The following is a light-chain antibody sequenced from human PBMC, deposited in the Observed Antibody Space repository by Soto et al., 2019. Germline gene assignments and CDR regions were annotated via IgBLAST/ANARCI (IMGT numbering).Light chain of an antibody. V-gene: IGKV1-5*03. J-gene: IGKJ1*01. Sequence: DIQMTQSPSTLSGSVGDRVTITCRASQTISSWVAWYQQKPGKAPKLLIYKASTLKSGVPSRFSGSGSGTEFPLTISRLQPDDFATYYCQHYNSYADAFGPGTKVQLK. CDR3: QHYNSYADA. CDR2: KAS. CDR1: QTISSW.